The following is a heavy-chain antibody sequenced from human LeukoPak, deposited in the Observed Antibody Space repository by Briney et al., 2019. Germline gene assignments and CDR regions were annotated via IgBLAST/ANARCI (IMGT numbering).Heavy chain of an antibody. Sequence: GGSLRPSCAASGFTFSSYAMSWVRQAPGKGLEWVSAISGSGGSTYCADSVKGRFTISRDNSKNTLYLQMNSLRAEDTAVYYCAKLGATSPFGYWGQGTLVTVSS. J-gene: IGHJ4*02. CDR1: GFTFSSYA. CDR2: ISGSGGST. D-gene: IGHD1-26*01. V-gene: IGHV3-23*01. CDR3: AKLGATSPFGY.